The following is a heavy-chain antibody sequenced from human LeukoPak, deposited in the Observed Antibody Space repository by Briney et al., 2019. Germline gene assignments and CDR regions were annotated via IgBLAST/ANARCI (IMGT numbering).Heavy chain of an antibody. CDR1: GGSISSYY. V-gene: IGHV4-34*01. Sequence: SETLSLTCTVSGGSISSYYWSWIRQPPGKGLEWIGEINHSGSTNYNPSLKSRVTISVDTSKNQFSLKLSSVTAADTAVYYCARPAIKRWLQLRPDAFDIWGQGTMVTVSS. CDR3: ARPAIKRWLQLRPDAFDI. CDR2: INHSGST. D-gene: IGHD5-24*01. J-gene: IGHJ3*02.